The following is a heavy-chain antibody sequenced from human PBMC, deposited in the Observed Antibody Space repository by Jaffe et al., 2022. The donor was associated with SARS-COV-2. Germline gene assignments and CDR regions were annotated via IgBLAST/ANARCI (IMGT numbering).Heavy chain of an antibody. J-gene: IGHJ5*02. V-gene: IGHV1-69*01. D-gene: IGHD3-9*01. CDR2: IIPIFGTA. CDR3: ARVGPLYYDILTGYPRAPHLNWFDP. Sequence: QVQLVQSGAEVKKPGSSVKVSCKASGGTFSSYAISWVRQAPGQGLEWMGGIIPIFGTANYAQKFQGRVTITADESTSTAYMELSSLRSEDTAVYYCARVGPLYYDILTGYPRAPHLNWFDPWGQGTLVTVSS. CDR1: GGTFSSYA.